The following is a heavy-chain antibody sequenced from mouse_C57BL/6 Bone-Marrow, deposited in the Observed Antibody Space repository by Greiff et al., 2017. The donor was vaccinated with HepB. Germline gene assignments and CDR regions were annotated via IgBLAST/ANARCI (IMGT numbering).Heavy chain of an antibody. D-gene: IGHD3-2*02. V-gene: IGHV5-16*01. CDR3: ARHSADYPFDY. J-gene: IGHJ2*01. CDR1: GFTFSDYY. CDR2: INYDGSST. Sequence: EVKLMESEGGLVQPGSSMKLSCTASGFTFSDYYMAWVRQVPEKGLEWVANINYDGSSTYYLDSLKSRFIISRDNAKNILYLQMCSLKSEDTATYYCARHSADYPFDYWGQGTTLTVSS.